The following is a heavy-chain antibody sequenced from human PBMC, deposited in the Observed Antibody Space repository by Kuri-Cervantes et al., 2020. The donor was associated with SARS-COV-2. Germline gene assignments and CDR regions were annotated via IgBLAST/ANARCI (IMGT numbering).Heavy chain of an antibody. D-gene: IGHD3-3*01. CDR1: GFSLSTSGVG. V-gene: IGHV2-5*01. CDR3: AHMPYDFWSGYYDY. Sequence: SGPTLVKPTQTLTLTCTFSGFSLSTSGVGVGWIRQPPGKALEWLALIYWNDNKRYSPSLKSRLTITKDTSKNQVVLTMTNMDPVDTATYYCAHMPYDFWSGYYDYWGQGTLVTVSS. J-gene: IGHJ4*02. CDR2: IYWNDNK.